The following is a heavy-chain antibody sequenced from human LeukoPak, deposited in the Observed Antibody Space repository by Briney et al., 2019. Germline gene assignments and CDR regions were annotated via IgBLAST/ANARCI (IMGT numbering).Heavy chain of an antibody. CDR3: AKDMEYYYGSGSSNFDY. J-gene: IGHJ4*02. CDR1: GFTFDDYA. V-gene: IGHV3-43*02. D-gene: IGHD3-10*01. CDR2: ISGDGGRT. Sequence: GGSLRLSCAASGFTFDDYAMHWVRQAPGKGLEWVSLISGDGGRTYYADSVKGRFTISRDNSKNSLYLQMNSLRTEDTALYYCAKDMEYYYGSGSSNFDYWGQGTLVTVSS.